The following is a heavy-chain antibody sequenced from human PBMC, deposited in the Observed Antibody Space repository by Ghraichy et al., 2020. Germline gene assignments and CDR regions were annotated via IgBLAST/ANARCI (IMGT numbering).Heavy chain of an antibody. CDR2: ISSTSSYI. D-gene: IGHD5-24*01. V-gene: IGHV3-21*06. J-gene: IGHJ4*02. CDR1: GFTFRTYS. Sequence: LSLTCAASGFTFRTYSMNWVRQAPGKGLEWVSSISSTSSYIYYADSMKGRFTISRDNAKNSLYLQMDSLRAEDTAVYYCAKGPLGDGYNSDYWGQGTLVTVSS. CDR3: AKGPLGDGYNSDY.